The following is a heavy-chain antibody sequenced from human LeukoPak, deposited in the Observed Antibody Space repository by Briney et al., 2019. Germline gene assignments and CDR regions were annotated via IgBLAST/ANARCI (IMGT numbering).Heavy chain of an antibody. V-gene: IGHV1-46*01. CDR2: INPSGGST. J-gene: IGHJ1*01. D-gene: IGHD3-22*01. Sequence: APVKVSCKASGYTFTSYYMHWVRQAPGQGLEWMGIINPSGGSTSYAQKFQGRVTMTRDTSTSTVYMELSSLRSEDTAVYYCARADNYYDSSGYSILYFQHWGQGTLVTVSS. CDR1: GYTFTSYY. CDR3: ARADNYYDSSGYSILYFQH.